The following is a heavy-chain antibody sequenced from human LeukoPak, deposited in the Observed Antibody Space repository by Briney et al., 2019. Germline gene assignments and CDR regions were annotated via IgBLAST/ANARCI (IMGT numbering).Heavy chain of an antibody. D-gene: IGHD4-23*01. V-gene: IGHV4-59*01. CDR3: ARYRGNSNGGFDP. CDR2: IYYSGST. Sequence: SETLSLTCTVSGGSISSYYWSWIRQPPGKGLEWIGYIYYSGSTNYNPSLKSRVTISVDTSKNQFSLKLSSVTAADTAVYYCARYRGNSNGGFDPWGQGTLVTVSS. J-gene: IGHJ5*02. CDR1: GGSISSYY.